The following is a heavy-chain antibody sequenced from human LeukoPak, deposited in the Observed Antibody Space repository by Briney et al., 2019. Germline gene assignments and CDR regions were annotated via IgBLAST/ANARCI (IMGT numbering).Heavy chain of an antibody. CDR3: AIDDRKSSSRLLDP. V-gene: IGHV1-2*02. D-gene: IGHD6-13*01. CDR2: INPNSGGT. J-gene: IGHJ5*02. Sequence: ASVKVSCKASGYTFTGYYMHWLRQAPGQGLEWMGWINPNSGGTNYAQKFQGRVTMTRDTSISTAYMELSRLRSDDTAVYYCAIDDRKSSSRLLDPWGQGTLVTVSS. CDR1: GYTFTGYY.